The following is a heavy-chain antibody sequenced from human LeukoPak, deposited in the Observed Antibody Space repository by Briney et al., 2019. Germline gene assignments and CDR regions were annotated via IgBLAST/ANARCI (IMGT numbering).Heavy chain of an antibody. Sequence: SETLSLTCTVSGGSISSYYWSWIRQPPGKGLEWIGYIYYSGSTNYNPSLKGRVTISVDTSKNQFSLKLSSVTAADTAVYYCARGYTKTSFHDAFDIWGQGTMVTVSS. CDR1: GGSISSYY. D-gene: IGHD5-12*01. CDR2: IYYSGST. J-gene: IGHJ3*02. CDR3: ARGYTKTSFHDAFDI. V-gene: IGHV4-59*01.